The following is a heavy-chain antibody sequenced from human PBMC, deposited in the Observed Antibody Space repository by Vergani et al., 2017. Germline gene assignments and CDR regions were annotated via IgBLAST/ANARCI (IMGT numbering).Heavy chain of an antibody. CDR2: IYYNGST. Sequence: QVQLQESGPGLVKPSQTLSLTCTVSGGSISSGDYYWSWIRQPPGKGLEWIGYIYYNGSTYYNPSLKSRVTISVDTSKNQFSLKLSSVTAADTAVYYCARGPWWYITYYYSSGSYYDYWGQGTLVIVSS. J-gene: IGHJ4*02. D-gene: IGHD3-10*01. CDR3: ARGPWWYITYYYSSGSYYDY. CDR1: GGSISSGDYY. V-gene: IGHV4-30-4*08.